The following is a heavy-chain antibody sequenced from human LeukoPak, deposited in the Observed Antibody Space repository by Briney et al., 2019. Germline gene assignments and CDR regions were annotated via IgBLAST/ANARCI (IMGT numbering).Heavy chain of an antibody. V-gene: IGHV6-1*01. Sequence: SQTLSLTCAISGDSVSSNSVAWNWIRQSPSRGLEWLGRTYYRSKWYSESAASVESRITISPDTSKNQLSLQLNSVTPEDTAVYYCARVYSSSGEFDYWGQGTLVTGSS. D-gene: IGHD6-19*01. CDR1: GDSVSSNSVA. J-gene: IGHJ4*02. CDR2: TYYRSKWYS. CDR3: ARVYSSSGEFDY.